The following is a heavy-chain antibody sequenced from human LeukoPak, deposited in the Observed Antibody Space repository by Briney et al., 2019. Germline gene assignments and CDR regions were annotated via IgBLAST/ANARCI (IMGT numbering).Heavy chain of an antibody. CDR3: AKDAYSSSWSFDY. J-gene: IGHJ4*02. CDR2: IPYDGSNK. V-gene: IGHV3-30*18. CDR1: GFTFSSYG. D-gene: IGHD6-13*01. Sequence: GGSLRLSCAASGFTFSSYGMHWVRQAPGKGLEWVAVIPYDGSNKYYADSVKGRFTISRDNSKNTLYLQMNSLRAEDTAVYYCAKDAYSSSWSFDYWGQGTLVTVSS.